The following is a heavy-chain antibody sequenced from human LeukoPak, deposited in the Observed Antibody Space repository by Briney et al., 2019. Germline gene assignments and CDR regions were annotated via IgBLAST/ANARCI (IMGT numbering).Heavy chain of an antibody. D-gene: IGHD1-26*01. J-gene: IGHJ6*02. Sequence: ASVKVSCKVSGYTPTELSMHWVRQAPGKGLEWMGGFDPEDGETIYAQKFQGRVTMTEDTSTDTAYMELSSLRSEDTAVYYCATSGELLYMRYYYYGMDVWGQGTTVTVSS. CDR1: GYTPTELS. CDR2: FDPEDGET. CDR3: ATSGELLYMRYYYYGMDV. V-gene: IGHV1-24*01.